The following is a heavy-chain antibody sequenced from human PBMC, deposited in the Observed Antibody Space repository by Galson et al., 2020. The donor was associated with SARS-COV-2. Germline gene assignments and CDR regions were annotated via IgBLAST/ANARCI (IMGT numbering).Heavy chain of an antibody. D-gene: IGHD3-10*01. V-gene: IGHV1-69*01. CDR2: IIPIFGTA. J-gene: IGHJ6*02. CDR1: GGTFSSYA. CDR3: ASGPAYYYGSGSYPSNYYYYGMDV. Sequence: KISCKASGGTFSSYAISWVRQAPGQGLEWMGGIIPIFGTANYAQKFQGRVTITADESTSTAYMELSSLRSEDTAVYYCASGPAYYYGSGSYPSNYYYYGMDVWGQGTMVTVSS.